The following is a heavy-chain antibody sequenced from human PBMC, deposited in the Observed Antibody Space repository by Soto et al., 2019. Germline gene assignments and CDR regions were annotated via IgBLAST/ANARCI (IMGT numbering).Heavy chain of an antibody. Sequence: GSLRLSCAASGFTFSSYAMSWVRQAPGKGLEWVSAISGSGGSTYYADSVKGRFTISRDNSKNTLYLQMNSLRAEDTAVYYCEKDSTKGTTHYYYGMDVWGQGTTVTVSS. J-gene: IGHJ6*02. CDR2: ISGSGGST. V-gene: IGHV3-23*01. CDR3: EKDSTKGTTHYYYGMDV. D-gene: IGHD1-7*01. CDR1: GFTFSSYA.